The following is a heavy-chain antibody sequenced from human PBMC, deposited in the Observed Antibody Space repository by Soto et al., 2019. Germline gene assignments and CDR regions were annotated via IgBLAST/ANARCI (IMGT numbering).Heavy chain of an antibody. Sequence: QVLLEQSGAEVKRAGDSVKVSCKASGYTFISYGIAWVRQAPGQGLEWMGWISTYNGNTKYAQKFQDRVTMTTDTSRSTAYMDVRSLRSDDTAVYYCARAGYSNSCVGILANGFHCVEIDFWGQGTLVTVSS. CDR1: GYTFISYG. J-gene: IGHJ4*02. CDR2: ISTYNGNT. D-gene: IGHD6-13*01. CDR3: ARAGYSNSCVGILANGFHCVEIDF. V-gene: IGHV1-18*01.